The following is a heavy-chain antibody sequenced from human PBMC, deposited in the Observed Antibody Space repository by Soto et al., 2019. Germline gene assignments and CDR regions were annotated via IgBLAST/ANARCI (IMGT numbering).Heavy chain of an antibody. V-gene: IGHV3-33*01. J-gene: IGHJ4*02. CDR1: GFILSNYG. CDR3: EVRPGYSTGGDY. Sequence: PGGSLRLSCAASGFILSNYGMHWVRQAPGKGLEWVALIWNDGSNRYYADSVKGRFTISRDNSKNTLYLQMNSLRVEDTAMYYCEVRPGYSTGGDYWGRGTLVTVSS. D-gene: IGHD2-15*01. CDR2: IWNDGSNR.